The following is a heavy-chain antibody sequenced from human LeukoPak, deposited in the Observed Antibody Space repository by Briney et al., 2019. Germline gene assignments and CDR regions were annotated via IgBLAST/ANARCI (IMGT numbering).Heavy chain of an antibody. V-gene: IGHV4-30-4*01. CDR3: ARVNEVVVTLLYFDY. Sequence: RPSETLSLTCTVSGGSISSGDYYWSWIRQPPGKGLEWIGYIYYSGSTYYNPSLKSRVTISIDTSKNQFSLKLSSVTAADTAVYYCARVNEVVVTLLYFDYWGQGTLVTVSS. CDR2: IYYSGST. CDR1: GGSISSGDYY. J-gene: IGHJ4*02. D-gene: IGHD2-21*02.